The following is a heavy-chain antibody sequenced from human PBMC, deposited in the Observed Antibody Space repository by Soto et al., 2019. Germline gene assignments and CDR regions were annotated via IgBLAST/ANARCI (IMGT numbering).Heavy chain of an antibody. V-gene: IGHV3-48*03. Sequence: GGSLRLSCAASGFNFRSDEMSWVRQAPGKGLEWVSYISSSGSTIYYADSVKGRFTISRDNAKNSLYLQMNSLRAEDTAVYYCARDRVTGTLDYWGQGTLVTVSS. CDR1: GFNFRSDE. CDR3: ARDRVTGTLDY. CDR2: ISSSGSTI. J-gene: IGHJ4*02. D-gene: IGHD1-20*01.